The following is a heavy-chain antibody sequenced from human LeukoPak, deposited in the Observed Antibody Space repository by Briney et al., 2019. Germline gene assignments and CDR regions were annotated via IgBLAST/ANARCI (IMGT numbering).Heavy chain of an antibody. CDR3: ASERISVADFDY. V-gene: IGHV4-30-4*01. D-gene: IGHD6-19*01. CDR1: GTSISSDDYY. CDR2: IFYSGSP. Sequence: SETLSLTCTVSGTSISSDDYYWSWLRQPPGKGLEWIGCIFYSGSPYYNPSLKSRVTISVDTSKNQFSLKLSSVTAADTAVYYCASERISVADFDYWGQGTLVTISS. J-gene: IGHJ4*02.